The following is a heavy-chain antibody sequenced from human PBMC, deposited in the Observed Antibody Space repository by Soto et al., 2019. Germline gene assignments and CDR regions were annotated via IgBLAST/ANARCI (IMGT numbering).Heavy chain of an antibody. J-gene: IGHJ4*02. CDR1: GGTLSSFINYP. CDR3: ARRDTSGFLRYFDN. D-gene: IGHD3-3*01. CDR2: IVPNVGTV. V-gene: IGHV1-69*06. Sequence: SLKVSCKASGGTLSSFINYPINWVRQAPGQGLEWMGGIVPNVGTVNYAQKFQGRVTITADKSTGTAYMEVSSLRSEDTALYYCARRDTSGFLRYFDNWGQGTLVTVSS.